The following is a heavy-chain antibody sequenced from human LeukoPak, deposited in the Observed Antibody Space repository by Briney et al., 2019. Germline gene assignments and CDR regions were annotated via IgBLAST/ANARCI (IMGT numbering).Heavy chain of an antibody. J-gene: IGHJ4*02. Sequence: GGSLRLSCAASGFTFDDYAMHWVRQAPGKGLEWVSGISWNSGSIGYADSAKGRFTISRDNAKNSLYLQMNSLRAEDTALYYCAKDIFDFWSGQRTHYFDYWGQGTLVTVSS. V-gene: IGHV3-9*01. D-gene: IGHD3-3*01. CDR3: AKDIFDFWSGQRTHYFDY. CDR1: GFTFDDYA. CDR2: ISWNSGSI.